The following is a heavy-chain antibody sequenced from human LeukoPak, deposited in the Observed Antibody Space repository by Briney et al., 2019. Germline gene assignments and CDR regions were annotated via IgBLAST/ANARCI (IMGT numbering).Heavy chain of an antibody. CDR3: ARSRLEYAFDY. V-gene: IGHV1-46*01. J-gene: IGHJ4*02. D-gene: IGHD2-2*01. CDR1: GYTFTSYY. CDR2: INPSGDST. Sequence: ASVKVSCKASGYTFTSYYMHWVRQAPGQGLEWMGIINPSGDSTSYAQKFQGRVTMTRDTSTSTVYMELSSLRSEDTAVYYCARSRLEYAFDYWGQGTLVTVSS.